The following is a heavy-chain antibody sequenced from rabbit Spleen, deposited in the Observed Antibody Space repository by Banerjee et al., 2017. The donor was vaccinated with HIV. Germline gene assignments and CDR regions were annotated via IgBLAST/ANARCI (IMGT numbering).Heavy chain of an antibody. D-gene: IGHD7-1*01. CDR2: IGTGFGDT. V-gene: IGHV1S45*01. CDR1: GFSFSSGYD. J-gene: IGHJ4*01. Sequence: QEQLEESGGDLVKPEGSLTLTCTASGFSFSSGYDMCWVRQAPGKGLEWIACIGTGFGDTYYANWAKGRFTISKTSSTTVTLQVTSLTAADTATYFCARETWGATGNYGLWGPGTLSPS. CDR3: ARETWGATGNYGL.